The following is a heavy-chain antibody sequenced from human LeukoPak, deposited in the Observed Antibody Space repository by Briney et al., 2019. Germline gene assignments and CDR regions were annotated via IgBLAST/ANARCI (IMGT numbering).Heavy chain of an antibody. CDR1: GYTFTSYY. Sequence: VSVKVSCKASGYTFTSYYMHWVRQAPGQGLEWMGIINPSGGSKSYAQKFQGRVTMTRDTSTSTVYMELSSLRSEDTAVYYCARGSFSSSGWFTFDYWGQGALVTVSS. V-gene: IGHV1-46*01. J-gene: IGHJ4*02. CDR2: INPSGGSK. D-gene: IGHD6-19*01. CDR3: ARGSFSSSGWFTFDY.